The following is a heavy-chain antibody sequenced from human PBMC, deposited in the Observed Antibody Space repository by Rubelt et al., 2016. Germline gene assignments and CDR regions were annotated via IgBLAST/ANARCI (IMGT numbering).Heavy chain of an antibody. V-gene: IGHV3-23*01. CDR3: TTVVGYGSSWPLVY. J-gene: IGHJ4*01. D-gene: IGHD6-13*01. Sequence: GKGLEWLSGISASGGTTYYADSVKGRFTISRDNSKNTLYLQMNSLRAEDTAVYYCTTVVGYGSSWPLVYWGQGTLVTVSS. CDR2: ISASGGTT.